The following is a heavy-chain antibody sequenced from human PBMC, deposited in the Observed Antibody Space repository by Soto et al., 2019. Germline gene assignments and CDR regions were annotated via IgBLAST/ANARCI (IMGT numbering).Heavy chain of an antibody. CDR1: GLNFNGYT. Sequence: PGGSLRLSCATSGLNFNGYTMSWVRQAPGQGLEWVSGIAETGSSTYYADSVKGRFTISRDNSENTLYLQMNNLRAEDTAIYYCAKPVYGSGSPDYWAQRTLVTVSS. CDR3: AKPVYGSGSPDY. CDR2: IAETGSST. D-gene: IGHD3-10*01. J-gene: IGHJ4*02. V-gene: IGHV3-23*01.